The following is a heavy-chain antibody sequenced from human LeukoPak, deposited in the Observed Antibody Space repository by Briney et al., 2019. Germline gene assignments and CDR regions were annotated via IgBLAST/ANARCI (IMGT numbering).Heavy chain of an antibody. Sequence: ASVKVSCKASGYTFTSYGISWVRQAPGQGLEWMGWISAYNGNTNYAQKLQGRVTMTTDTSTSTAYMELRSLRSDDTAVYYCARDSDTIFGVVIIEFDYWGQGTLVTVSS. CDR1: GYTFTSYG. J-gene: IGHJ4*02. CDR3: ARDSDTIFGVVIIEFDY. V-gene: IGHV1-18*01. D-gene: IGHD3-3*01. CDR2: ISAYNGNT.